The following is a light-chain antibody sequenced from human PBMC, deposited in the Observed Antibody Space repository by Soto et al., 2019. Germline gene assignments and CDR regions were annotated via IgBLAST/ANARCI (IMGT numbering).Light chain of an antibody. Sequence: DIQMTQSPSSLAASVGDRVTITCRASQGIGNGLSWFQQKPGKAPKRLIYAASPLQSGVPSRFSGSGSGTEFTLTISSLQPEDFATYYCLRHNDYPITFGQGTRLEIK. CDR1: QGIGNG. V-gene: IGKV1-17*01. J-gene: IGKJ5*01. CDR3: LRHNDYPIT. CDR2: AAS.